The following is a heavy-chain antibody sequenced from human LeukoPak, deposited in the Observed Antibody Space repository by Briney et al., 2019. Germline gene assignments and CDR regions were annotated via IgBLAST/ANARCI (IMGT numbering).Heavy chain of an antibody. CDR1: GGTLSSYA. J-gene: IGHJ4*02. D-gene: IGHD3-22*01. CDR2: IIPIFGTA. V-gene: IGHV1-69*13. CDR3: ARGYYYDSSGYFDY. Sequence: SVKVSCKASGGTLSSYAISWVRPAPGQGLEWMGGIIPIFGTANYAQKFQGRVTITADESTSTAYMELSSLRSEDTAVYYCARGYYYDSSGYFDYWGQGTLVTVSS.